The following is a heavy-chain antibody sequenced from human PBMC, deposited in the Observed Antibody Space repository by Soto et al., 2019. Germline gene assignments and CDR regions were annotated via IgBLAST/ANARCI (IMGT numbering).Heavy chain of an antibody. CDR2: VYYSGST. Sequence: XTLSLLGTVSGGAESSDYWSWIRQPPGKGLEWIGDVYYSGSTNYNPSLKSRVNISVDTSKNQFSLKLSSVTAADTAVYYCARYYCLWGQGTLGPVSS. CDR3: ARYYCL. V-gene: IGHV4-59*02. D-gene: IGHD3-10*01. J-gene: IGHJ4*02. CDR1: GGAESSDY.